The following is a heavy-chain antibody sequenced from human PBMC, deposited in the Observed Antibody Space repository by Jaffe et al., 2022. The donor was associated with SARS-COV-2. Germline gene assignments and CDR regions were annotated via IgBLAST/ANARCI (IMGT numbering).Heavy chain of an antibody. CDR3: TSGVSGSIFDY. CDR2: SGSKSGRYAT. J-gene: IGHJ4*02. V-gene: IGHV3-72*01. Sequence: EVQLVESGGGLVQPGRSLRLSCAGSGFAFNDHYIDWVRQAPGKGLEWVGRSGSKSGRYATEYAASVKGRFTLSRDDSKSSLSLQMNRLRTEDTAVYYCTSGVSGSIFDYWGQGILVTVSS. CDR1: GFAFNDHY. D-gene: IGHD2-2*01.